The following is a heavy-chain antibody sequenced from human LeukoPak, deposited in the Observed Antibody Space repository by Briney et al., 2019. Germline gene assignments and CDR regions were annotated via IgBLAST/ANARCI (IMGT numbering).Heavy chain of an antibody. Sequence: SETLSLTCTVSGGSISSGSYYWSWIRQPAGKGLEWIGRIYTSGSTNYNPSLKSRVTISVDTSKNQFSLKLSSVTAADTAAYYCARGPHYGDGNYFFHMDVWGKGTTVTISS. D-gene: IGHD4-17*01. CDR2: IYTSGST. J-gene: IGHJ6*03. CDR1: GGSISSGSYY. V-gene: IGHV4-61*02. CDR3: ARGPHYGDGNYFFHMDV.